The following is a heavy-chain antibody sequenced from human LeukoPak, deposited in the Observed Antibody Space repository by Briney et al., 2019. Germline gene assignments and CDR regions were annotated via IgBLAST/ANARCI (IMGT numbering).Heavy chain of an antibody. D-gene: IGHD6-19*01. V-gene: IGHV3-21*01. J-gene: IGHJ4*02. CDR1: GFTFSNYS. Sequence: PGRSLRLSCAGSGFTFSNYSINWVRQAPGKGLEWVSSISPSSHYIYYADSVRGRFTISRDNARNSLYLQMNSLRAEDTAVYYCSGGSGWIIGHWGRGTLVTVSS. CDR2: ISPSSHYI. CDR3: SGGSGWIIGH.